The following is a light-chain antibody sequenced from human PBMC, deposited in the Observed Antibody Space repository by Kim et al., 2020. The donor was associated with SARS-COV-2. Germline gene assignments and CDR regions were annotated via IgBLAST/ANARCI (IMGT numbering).Light chain of an antibody. J-gene: IGKJ1*01. V-gene: IGKV3-20*01. CDR3: QQHGASPQT. CDR2: GPS. CDR1: ESVSISY. Sequence: EIVLTQSPGTLSLSPGERATLTCRASESVSISYLAWYQQKPGQAPRLLVYGPSSRATGIPDRFSGSGSGTVFTLTISRLEPEDFAVYYCQQHGASPQTFGQGTKVDIK.